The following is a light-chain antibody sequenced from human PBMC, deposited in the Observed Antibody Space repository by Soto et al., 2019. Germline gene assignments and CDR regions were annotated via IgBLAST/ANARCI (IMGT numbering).Light chain of an antibody. CDR2: DAS. V-gene: IGKV1-5*01. Sequence: DIQMTQSPSTLSASVGDRVTITCRASQSISSWLAWYQQKPGKAPKLLIYDASNLESGVPSRFSGSGSGTEFILTISSLQPDDFATYYCQQYNSYSRTFGRGTKVEFK. CDR1: QSISSW. CDR3: QQYNSYSRT. J-gene: IGKJ1*01.